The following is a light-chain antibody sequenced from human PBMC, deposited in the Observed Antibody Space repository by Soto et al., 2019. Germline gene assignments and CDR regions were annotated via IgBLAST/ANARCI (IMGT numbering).Light chain of an antibody. J-gene: IGKJ4*01. CDR2: DAS. Sequence: DIQMTQSPSTRSASVGDGVTITCRSSQSIRSWLAWYQQKLGRAPRLLIYDASSLESGVPSRFSGSGYGTEFTLTISSLQPDDFATYYCQQYNTYSSLTFGGGTKVDIK. V-gene: IGKV1-5*01. CDR3: QQYNTYSSLT. CDR1: QSIRSW.